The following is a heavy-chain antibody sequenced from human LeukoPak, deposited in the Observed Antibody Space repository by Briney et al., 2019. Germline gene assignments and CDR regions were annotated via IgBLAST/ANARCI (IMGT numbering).Heavy chain of an antibody. V-gene: IGHV4-4*07. Sequence: SETLSLTCTVSGCTISSFYWGWIRQPPGKGLEWFVRIYNSGSTNYNPSLKSRVTMTVDTSKNQFSLQLSSVTAADTAVYYCGRTHKHPTMVGGVSTCYGMGV. CDR2: IYNSGST. CDR1: GCTISSFY. J-gene: IGHJ6*01. D-gene: IGHD3-10*01. CDR3: GRTHKHPTMVGGVSTCYGMGV.